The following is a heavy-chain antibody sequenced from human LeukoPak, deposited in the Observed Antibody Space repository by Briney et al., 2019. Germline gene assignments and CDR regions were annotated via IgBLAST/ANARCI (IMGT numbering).Heavy chain of an antibody. D-gene: IGHD3-22*01. CDR2: INHSGST. J-gene: IGHJ5*02. Sequence: SETLSLTCAAYGGSFSGYYWSWIRQPPGKGLEWIGEINHSGSTNYNPSLKSRVTISVDTSKNQFSLKLSSVTAADTAVYYCARSPWYYDSSGNNWFDPWGQGTLVTVSS. V-gene: IGHV4-34*01. CDR1: GGSFSGYY. CDR3: ARSPWYYDSSGNNWFDP.